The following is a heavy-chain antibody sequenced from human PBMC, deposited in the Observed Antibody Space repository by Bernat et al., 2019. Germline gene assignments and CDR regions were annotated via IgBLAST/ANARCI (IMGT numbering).Heavy chain of an antibody. CDR1: GFTFSSYA. CDR3: ARDHAMWEATTNAFDY. D-gene: IGHD1-26*01. CDR2: ISGSGGST. V-gene: IGHV3-23*01. J-gene: IGHJ4*02. Sequence: EVQLLESGGGLVQPGGSLRLSCAASGFTFSSYAMSWVRQAPGKGLQWVSAISGSGGSTYYADSVKGRFTITRDNSKNTMYLQMNSLRAEDTDVYYCARDHAMWEATTNAFDYWGQGTLVTVSS.